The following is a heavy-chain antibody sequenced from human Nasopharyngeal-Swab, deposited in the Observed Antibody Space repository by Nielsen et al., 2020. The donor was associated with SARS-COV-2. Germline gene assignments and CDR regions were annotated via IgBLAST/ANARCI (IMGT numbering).Heavy chain of an antibody. CDR1: GFTFSNYA. CDR3: ADPPFSEY. CDR2: ISVDGRST. Sequence: GESLKISCAASGFTFSNYAMSWVRQAPGKGLEWVSHISVDGRSTYYADSVNGRFTISRDNSKNTLYLQMNSLRADDTALYYCADPPFSEYWGQGTLVTVSS. V-gene: IGHV3-23*01. J-gene: IGHJ4*02.